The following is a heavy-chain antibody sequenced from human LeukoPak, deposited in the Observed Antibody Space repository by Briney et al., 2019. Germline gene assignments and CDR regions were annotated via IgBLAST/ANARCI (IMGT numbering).Heavy chain of an antibody. CDR2: IYYSGST. CDR3: ARAARGALYYYYYMDV. J-gene: IGHJ6*03. V-gene: IGHV4-59*01. Sequence: SETLSLTCTGSGVTISSYYWSWIRQPPGKGLEWIGYIYYSGSTNYNPSLKSRVTISVDTSKNQFSLKLSSVTAADTAVYYCARAARGALYYYYYMDVWGKGTTVTVSS. CDR1: GVTISSYY. D-gene: IGHD1-26*01.